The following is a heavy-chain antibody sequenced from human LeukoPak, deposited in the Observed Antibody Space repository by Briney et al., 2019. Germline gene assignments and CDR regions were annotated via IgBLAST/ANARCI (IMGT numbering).Heavy chain of an antibody. D-gene: IGHD3-10*01. CDR2: IGGRDGST. J-gene: IGHJ4*02. CDR1: GCTFSSYG. CDR3: AKGHYYGSGSLDY. V-gene: IGHV3-23*01. Sequence: GGSLRLSCAASGCTFSSYGMSWVRQAPGKGLEWVSAIGGRDGSTYYADSVKGRFTISRDNSKSTLYVQMNSLRAEDTAVYYCAKGHYYGSGSLDYWGQGTLVTVSS.